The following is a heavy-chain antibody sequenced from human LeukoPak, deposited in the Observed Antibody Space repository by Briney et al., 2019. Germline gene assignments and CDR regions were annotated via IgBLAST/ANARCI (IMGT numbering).Heavy chain of an antibody. CDR2: IYHSGST. V-gene: IGHV4-30-2*01. J-gene: IGHJ3*02. Sequence: SSETLSLTCTVSGGSISSGGYYWSWIRQPPGKGLEWIGYIYHSGSTYYNPSLKSRVTISVDRSKNQFSLKLSSVTAADTAVYYCARDQGWGYSYGYDAFDIWGQGTMVTVSS. D-gene: IGHD5-18*01. CDR3: ARDQGWGYSYGYDAFDI. CDR1: GGSISSGGYY.